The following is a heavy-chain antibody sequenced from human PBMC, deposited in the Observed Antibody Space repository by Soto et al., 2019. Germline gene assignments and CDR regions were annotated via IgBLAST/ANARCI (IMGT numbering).Heavy chain of an antibody. CDR2: IVVGSGNT. CDR3: AAPTAAGYYYYGMDV. Sequence: SVNVSCQASGFTFTSSVMQWVRQARGQRLEWIGWIVVGSGNTNYAQKFQERVTITRDMSTSTAYMELSSLRSEDTAVYYCAAPTAAGYYYYGMDVWGQGTTVTVSS. J-gene: IGHJ6*02. V-gene: IGHV1-58*02. CDR1: GFTFTSSV. D-gene: IGHD6-13*01.